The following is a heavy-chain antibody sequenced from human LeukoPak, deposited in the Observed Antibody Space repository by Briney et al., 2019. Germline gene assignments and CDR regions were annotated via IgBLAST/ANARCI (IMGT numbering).Heavy chain of an antibody. CDR1: GYTFTGYY. CDR2: INPNSGGT. CDR3: ARGSLVGTSFDYFDY. V-gene: IGHV1-2*02. J-gene: IGHJ4*02. D-gene: IGHD1-26*01. Sequence: ASVKVYCKASGYTFTGYYMHRLRQATGQLLECMGWINPNSGGTNYTQKFQGRVTMTRDTSISTTYMELSRLRFDDTAVYYCARGSLVGTSFDYFDYWGQGTLVTVSS.